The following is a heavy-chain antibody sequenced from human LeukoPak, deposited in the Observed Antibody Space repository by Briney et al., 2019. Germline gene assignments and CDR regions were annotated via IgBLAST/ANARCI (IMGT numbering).Heavy chain of an antibody. D-gene: IGHD3-3*01. Sequence: GASVKVSCKASGYTFTGYYMHWVRQATGQGLEWMGWMNPNSGNTGYAQKFQGRVTMTRNTSISTAYMELSSLRSEDTAVYYCARGRLRVAHDYWGQGTLVTVSS. CDR1: GYTFTGYY. J-gene: IGHJ4*02. V-gene: IGHV1-8*02. CDR3: ARGRLRVAHDY. CDR2: MNPNSGNT.